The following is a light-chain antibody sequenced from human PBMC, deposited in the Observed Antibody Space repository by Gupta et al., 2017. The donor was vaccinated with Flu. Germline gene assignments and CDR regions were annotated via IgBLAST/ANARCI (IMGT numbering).Light chain of an antibody. V-gene: IGLV2-14*03. CDR1: SSDVGGYKY. CDR2: DVT. J-gene: IGLJ3*02. Sequence: SITISCTGTSSDVGGYKYVSWYQQYPGKAPKLLRYDVTNRPSGVSNRVSGSKSGSTASLTISGLQAEDEADYYCSSFTSAKTVMFGGGTKLTVL. CDR3: SSFTSAKTVM.